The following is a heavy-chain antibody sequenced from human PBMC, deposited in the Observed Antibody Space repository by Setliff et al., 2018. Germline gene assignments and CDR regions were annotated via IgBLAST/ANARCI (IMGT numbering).Heavy chain of an antibody. CDR1: GFTFSSYW. CDR3: ARDTGYSGYGDDAFDI. V-gene: IGHV4-59*01. D-gene: IGHD5-12*01. CDR2: IYYSGST. J-gene: IGHJ3*02. Sequence: GSLRLSCAASGFTFSSYWMSWVRQAPGKGLEWIGSIYYSGSTNYNPSLKSRVTISVDTSKNQFSLKLSSVTAADTAVYYCARDTGYSGYGDDAFDIWGQGTMVTVSS.